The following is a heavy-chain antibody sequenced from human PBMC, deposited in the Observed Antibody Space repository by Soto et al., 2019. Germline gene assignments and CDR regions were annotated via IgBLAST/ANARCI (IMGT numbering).Heavy chain of an antibody. V-gene: IGHV3-23*01. J-gene: IGHJ4*02. Sequence: GGSLRLSCAASGFTFSSYAMSWVRQAPGKGLEWVSAISGSGGSTYYADSVKGRFTISRDNSKNTLYLQMNSLRAEDTAVYYCAKSITMIVVVNPDYWGQGTLVTVSS. CDR1: GFTFSSYA. CDR3: AKSITMIVVVNPDY. CDR2: ISGSGGST. D-gene: IGHD3-22*01.